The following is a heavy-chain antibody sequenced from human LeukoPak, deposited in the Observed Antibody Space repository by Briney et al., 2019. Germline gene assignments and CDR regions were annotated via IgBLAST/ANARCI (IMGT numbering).Heavy chain of an antibody. CDR1: GFAFSFFA. CDR2: INANSGTR. J-gene: IGHJ5*01. Sequence: GGSLRLSCEASGFAFSFFAMSCLRQPPGKGLEWVSTINANSGTRSYAASVRGRFTISRDNSKNTVYLQLNTLRAEDTAVYYCAKPISGGLAVTADWFDPWGQGTLVVVSS. CDR3: AKPISGGLAVTADWFDP. D-gene: IGHD6-19*01. V-gene: IGHV3-23*01.